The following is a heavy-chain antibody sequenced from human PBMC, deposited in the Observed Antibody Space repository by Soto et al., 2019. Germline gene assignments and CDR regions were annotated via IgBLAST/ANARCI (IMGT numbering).Heavy chain of an antibody. CDR2: IYYSGST. CDR3: ARRGYDFWNNFKIHTYFDY. J-gene: IGHJ4*02. V-gene: IGHV4-39*01. Sequence: SETLSLTCTVSGGSISSSNYYWGWIRQPPGKGLEWIGSIYYSGSTYYNPSLKSRVTISVDTSKNQFSLKLSSVTAADTAVYYCARRGYDFWNNFKIHTYFDYWGQGTLVTVSS. CDR1: GGSISSSNYY. D-gene: IGHD3-3*01.